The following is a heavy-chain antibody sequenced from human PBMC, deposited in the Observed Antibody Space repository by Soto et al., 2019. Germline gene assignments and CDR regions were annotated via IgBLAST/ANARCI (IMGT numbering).Heavy chain of an antibody. D-gene: IGHD3-22*01. Sequence: VSVKVSCKASGYTSTSYGISCVRQAPGQGLEWMGWISAYNGNTNYAQKLQGRVTTTTDTSTSTAYMELRSLRSDDTAVYYCARAPNYYDSSGHWFDPWGQGTLVTVSS. V-gene: IGHV1-18*04. CDR2: ISAYNGNT. CDR3: ARAPNYYDSSGHWFDP. J-gene: IGHJ5*02. CDR1: GYTSTSYG.